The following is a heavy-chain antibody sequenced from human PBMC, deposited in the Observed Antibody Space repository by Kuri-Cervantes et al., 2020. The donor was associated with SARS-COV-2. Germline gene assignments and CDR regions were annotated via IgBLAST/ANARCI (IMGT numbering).Heavy chain of an antibody. J-gene: IGHJ5*02. CDR3: AREFPDQIYDMSGFDP. CDR1: GGSLSSYY. V-gene: IGHV4-59*01. Sequence: ESLKISCAVYGGSLSSYYWSWIRQPPGKGLEWIGYIYYSGSTNYNPSLKSRVTISVDTSKNQFSLKLSSVTAADTAVYYCAREFPDQIYDMSGFDPWGQGTLVTVSS. D-gene: IGHD3-9*01. CDR2: IYYSGST.